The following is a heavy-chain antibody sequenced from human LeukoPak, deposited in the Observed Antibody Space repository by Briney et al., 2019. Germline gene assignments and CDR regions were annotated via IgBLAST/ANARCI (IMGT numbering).Heavy chain of an antibody. CDR2: IYYSGST. Sequence: SETLSLTCTVSGGSISSYYWSWIRQPPGKGLEWIGSIYYSGSTYYNPSLKSRVTISVDTSKNQFFLKVNSVTAADTAVYYCARSGADYIWGSYRFGSWFDPWGQGTLVTVSS. V-gene: IGHV4-59*08. CDR3: ARSGADYIWGSYRFGSWFDP. J-gene: IGHJ5*02. CDR1: GGSISSYY. D-gene: IGHD3-16*02.